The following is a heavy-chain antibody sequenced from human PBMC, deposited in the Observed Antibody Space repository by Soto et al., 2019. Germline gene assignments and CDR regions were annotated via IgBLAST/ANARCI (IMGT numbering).Heavy chain of an antibody. CDR2: TIDSGGRS. D-gene: IGHD6-19*01. CDR3: AKDKMEQWLVGGYYDY. V-gene: IGHV3-23*01. J-gene: IGHJ4*02. Sequence: EVHLLESGGGLVQPGGSLRLSCAASGFTFSSHAMSWVRQAPGKGLEWVSSTIDSGGRSYHTDSVGGRFTISRDNSKNTLYLQMNSLRADDTAIYYCAKDKMEQWLVGGYYDYWGQGALVTVSS. CDR1: GFTFSSHA.